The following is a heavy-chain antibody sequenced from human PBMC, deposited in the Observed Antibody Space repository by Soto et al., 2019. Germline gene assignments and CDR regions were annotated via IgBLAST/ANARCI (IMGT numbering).Heavy chain of an antibody. Sequence: QLQLQESGPGLVKPSETLSLTCTVSGGSISSSSYYWGWIRQPPGKGLEWIGSIYYSGSTYYNPSLKSRVTISVDTSKNQFSLKLSSVTAADTAVYYCARGHQIAAAAQIYWGQGTLVTVSS. CDR3: ARGHQIAAAAQIY. V-gene: IGHV4-39*01. CDR1: GGSISSSSYY. D-gene: IGHD6-13*01. J-gene: IGHJ4*02. CDR2: IYYSGST.